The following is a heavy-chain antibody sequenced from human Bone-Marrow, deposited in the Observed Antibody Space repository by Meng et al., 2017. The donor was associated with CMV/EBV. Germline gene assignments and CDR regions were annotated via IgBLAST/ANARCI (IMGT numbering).Heavy chain of an antibody. CDR3: AREPHY. Sequence: SETLSLTCAVYGGSFSGYYWSWIRQPPGKGLEWIGEINHSGSTNYNPFLKSRVTISVDTSKNQFSPKLSSVTAADTAVYYCAREPHYWGQGTLVTVSS. CDR1: GGSFSGYY. J-gene: IGHJ4*02. V-gene: IGHV4-34*01. CDR2: INHSGST.